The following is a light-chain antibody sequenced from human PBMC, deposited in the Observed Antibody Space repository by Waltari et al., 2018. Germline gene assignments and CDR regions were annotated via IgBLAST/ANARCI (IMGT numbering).Light chain of an antibody. J-gene: IGKJ1*01. CDR2: DAS. Sequence: EIVSTQSPGTLSLSPGESATLSCRASQSVSRTLAWYQQKPGQAPRLLIYDASSRATGIPDRFGGSGSGTDFSLTITRLEPEDFAVYYCQHYVSLPVTFGQGTKVEIK. CDR3: QHYVSLPVT. V-gene: IGKV3-20*01. CDR1: QSVSRT.